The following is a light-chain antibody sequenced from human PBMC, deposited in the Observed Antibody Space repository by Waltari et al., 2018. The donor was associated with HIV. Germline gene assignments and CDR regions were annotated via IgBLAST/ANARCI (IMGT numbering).Light chain of an antibody. J-gene: IGLJ2*01. CDR2: EVR. Sequence: QSALTQPASVPGSPGRSITISCTGTRRDVGSYNLVSWYQQHPGKAPKLMFYEVRKRPSGVSKRFSGSKSGNTASLTISGLQAEDEADYYCCSYAGSSTLVFGGGTKLTVL. CDR1: RRDVGSYNL. CDR3: CSYAGSSTLV. V-gene: IGLV2-23*02.